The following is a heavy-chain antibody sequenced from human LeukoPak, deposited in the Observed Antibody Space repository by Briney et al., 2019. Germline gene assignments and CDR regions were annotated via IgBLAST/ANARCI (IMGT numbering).Heavy chain of an antibody. CDR3: ARVGYASSAIYSQQ. Sequence: SETLSLTCTVSGGSISSYYWSWIREPAGKGREWIGRIYSSGSTNYNPSLMSRVTMSVDTSKNQFSLKVTSVTAADTAVYYCARVGYASSAIYSQQWGQGTLVSVSS. J-gene: IGHJ1*01. V-gene: IGHV4-4*07. D-gene: IGHD2-8*01. CDR2: IYSSGST. CDR1: GGSISSYY.